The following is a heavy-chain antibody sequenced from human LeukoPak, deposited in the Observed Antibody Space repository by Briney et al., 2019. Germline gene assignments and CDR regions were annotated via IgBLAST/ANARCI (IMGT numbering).Heavy chain of an antibody. CDR1: GFTFSSYD. CDR2: IGTAGDT. D-gene: IGHD3-10*01. J-gene: IGHJ3*02. Sequence: GGSLRLSCAASGFTFSSYDMHWVRQGTGKGLEWVSAIGTAGDTYYPGSVKGRFTTSRENAKNSLYLQMNSLRVGDTAVYYCARGRGWGTFDIWGQGTMVAVSS. V-gene: IGHV3-13*04. CDR3: ARGRGWGTFDI.